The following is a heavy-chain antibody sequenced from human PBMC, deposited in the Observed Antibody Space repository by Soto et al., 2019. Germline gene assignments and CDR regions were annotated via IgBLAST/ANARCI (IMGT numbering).Heavy chain of an antibody. D-gene: IGHD6-13*01. CDR1: GFTFSSYG. V-gene: IGHV3-30*03. Sequence: QVQLGESGGGVVQPGRSLRLSCTASGFTFSSYGMHCVRQAPVKALEWVAVISYDGSNKYYADSVKGRFTISRDNSKNPLDLQMNSLRAEDEAVSYCARFGIAAAGLAYWVRETVVPL. CDR3: ARFGIAAAGLAY. CDR2: ISYDGSNK. J-gene: IGHJ4*02.